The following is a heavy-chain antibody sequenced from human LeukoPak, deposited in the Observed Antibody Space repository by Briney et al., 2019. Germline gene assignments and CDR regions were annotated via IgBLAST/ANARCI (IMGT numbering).Heavy chain of an antibody. J-gene: IGHJ4*02. CDR1: GFTFSSYA. D-gene: IGHD3-10*01. CDR2: ISGSGGNT. CDR3: AKVGATMVRGIIISPRFHFDY. Sequence: PGGSLRLSCAASGFTFSSYAMSWVRQAPGKGLEWVSAISGSGGNTSYADSVKGRFTISRDNSKNTLYLQMNSLRAENTAIYYCAKVGATMVRGIIISPRFHFDYWGQGTLATVSS. V-gene: IGHV3-23*01.